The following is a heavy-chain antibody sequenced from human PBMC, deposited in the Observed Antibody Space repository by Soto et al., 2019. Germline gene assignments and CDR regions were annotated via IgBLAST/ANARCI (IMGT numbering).Heavy chain of an antibody. CDR3: AREQVTVWYLVADY. D-gene: IGHD2-15*01. CDR1: GFTFSSHG. V-gene: IGHV3-30*03. CDR2: FTYDGINK. Sequence: QVQLVESGGGVVQPGRSLTLSCAASGFTFSSHGMHWLRQAPGRGLACVAVFTYDGINKHYSDSVKGRFTISRDDSNTALSLQMNLLRLEDTAVYYCAREQVTVWYLVADYWGQGTLVCVSS. J-gene: IGHJ4*02.